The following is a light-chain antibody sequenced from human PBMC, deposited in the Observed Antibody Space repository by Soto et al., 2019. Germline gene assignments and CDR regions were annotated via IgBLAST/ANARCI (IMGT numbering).Light chain of an antibody. V-gene: IGLV1-40*01. CDR2: GNS. Sequence: QSALTQPASVSGAPGQRVTMSCTGSSSNIGAGYDVHWYQQLPATAPKLLISGNSNRPSGVPDRFSGSKSGTSASLAITGLQAEDEAEYYCQCFDSSLSGSYVVFGGGTKLTAL. CDR1: SSNIGAGYD. CDR3: QCFDSSLSGSYVV. J-gene: IGLJ2*01.